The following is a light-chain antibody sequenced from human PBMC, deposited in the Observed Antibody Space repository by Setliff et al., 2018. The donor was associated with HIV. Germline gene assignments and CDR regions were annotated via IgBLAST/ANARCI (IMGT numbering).Light chain of an antibody. CDR2: QAS. J-gene: IGLJ1*01. CDR1: SGDVGRYNL. V-gene: IGLV2-23*01. Sequence: QSVLTQPASVSGSPGQSITISCTGTSGDVGRYNLVSWYQQQPGKPPKLMIYQASKRPSGVSNRFSGSKSSNTASLTISGLQAEDEADYYCCSNTGSNTEVFGTGTKGTVL. CDR3: CSNTGSNTEV.